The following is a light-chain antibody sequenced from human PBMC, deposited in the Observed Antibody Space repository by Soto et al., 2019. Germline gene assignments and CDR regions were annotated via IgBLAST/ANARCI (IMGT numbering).Light chain of an antibody. CDR2: EES. CDR3: QQYNSYSEIT. J-gene: IGKJ5*01. Sequence: DIHLTQSPSFLSASVGDRVTVTCRPRQAVPDNMAWYQQKPGKPPKLLIYEESTLHSGVPSRFSGRKSGTQFTLTIDSLQPEDFATYYCQQYNSYSEITFGQGTRLEIK. CDR1: QAVPDN. V-gene: IGKV1-9*01.